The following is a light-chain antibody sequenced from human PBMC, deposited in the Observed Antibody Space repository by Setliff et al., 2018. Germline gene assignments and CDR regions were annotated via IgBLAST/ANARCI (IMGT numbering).Light chain of an antibody. CDR1: SSDVGTFNL. CDR2: EVN. CDR3: CSYADSNIFL. Sequence: QSALAQPASVSGSPGQSITISCTGTSSDVGTFNLVSWYQKVPGKAPRLLISEVNKRPSGVSSRFSGSKSGNTASLTISGLQADDEADYYCCSYADSNIFLFGTGTKVTVL. J-gene: IGLJ1*01. V-gene: IGLV2-23*02.